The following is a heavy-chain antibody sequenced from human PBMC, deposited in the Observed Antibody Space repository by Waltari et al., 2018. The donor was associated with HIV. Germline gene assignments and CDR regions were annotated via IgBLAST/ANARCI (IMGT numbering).Heavy chain of an antibody. CDR2: ILYDGSNK. CDR1: GFTFSSYG. CDR3: AKDQGGATYIFDY. J-gene: IGHJ4*02. D-gene: IGHD1-26*01. Sequence: QVQLVESGGGVVQPGRSLRLSCAASGFTFSSYGMHWVRQAPGKGLWWVSVILYDGSNKYYADSVKGRFTISRDNSKNTLYLQMNSLRAEDTAVYYCAKDQGGATYIFDYWGQGTLVTVSS. V-gene: IGHV3-30*18.